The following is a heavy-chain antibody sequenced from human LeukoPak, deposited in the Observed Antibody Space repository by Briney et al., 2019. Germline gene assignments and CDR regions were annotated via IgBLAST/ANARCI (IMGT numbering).Heavy chain of an antibody. CDR2: IGTAGDT. V-gene: IGHV3-13*01. CDR3: ARGAAANHAFDI. D-gene: IGHD1-14*01. CDR1: GFTFSSYD. J-gene: IGHJ3*02. Sequence: PGGSLRLSCAASGFTFSSYDMLWVRQATGKGLEWVSAIGTAGDTYYPGSVKGRFTISRENAKNSLYLQMNSLRAGDTAVYYCARGAAANHAFDIWGQGTMVTVSS.